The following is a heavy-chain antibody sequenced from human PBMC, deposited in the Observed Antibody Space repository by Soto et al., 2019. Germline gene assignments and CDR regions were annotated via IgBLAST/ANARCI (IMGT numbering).Heavy chain of an antibody. J-gene: IGHJ4*02. CDR1: GFTFSNAW. CDR2: IKSKTDGGTT. V-gene: IGHV3-15*01. CDR3: ITVLSSGWYWA. Sequence: EVQLVESGGGLVKPGGSLRLSCAASGFTFSNAWMSWVRQAPGKGLEWVGHIKSKTDGGTTDYAAPVKGRFTISRDDSKSTLSLQMNSLNTEDTVVYLCITVLSSGWYWAWGQGTLVTVSS. D-gene: IGHD6-19*01.